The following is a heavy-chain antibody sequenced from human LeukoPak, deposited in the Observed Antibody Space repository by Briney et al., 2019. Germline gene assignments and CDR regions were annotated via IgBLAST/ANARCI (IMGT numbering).Heavy chain of an antibody. D-gene: IGHD3-22*01. J-gene: IGHJ4*02. CDR2: TYYRSKWYN. Sequence: SQTLSLTCAISGDSVSSNSAAWNWIRQSPSRGLEWLGRTYYRSKWYNDYAVSVKSRITINPDTSKNQFSLQLNSVTPEDTAVYYCAISYYYDSSGYSTPFDYWGQGTLVTVSS. CDR1: GDSVSSNSAA. V-gene: IGHV6-1*01. CDR3: AISYYYDSSGYSTPFDY.